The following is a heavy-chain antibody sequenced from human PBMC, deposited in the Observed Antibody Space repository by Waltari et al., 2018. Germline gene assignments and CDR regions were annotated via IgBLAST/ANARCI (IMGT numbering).Heavy chain of an antibody. D-gene: IGHD3-22*01. V-gene: IGHV3-23*03. CDR1: GCTFSDYA. J-gene: IGHJ4*02. CDR2: IHSGGRT. CDR3: AKAGGQFLLQYCFDS. Sequence: EVQLLESGGGLLQPGGSLRLSCAASGCTFSDYAMSWVRQAPGKGLEGVSVIHSGGRTHYAVSVKGRFTVSRDDSKNTLYLQMNSLRVEDTARYFCAKAGGQFLLQYCFDSWGQGTLVTVSS.